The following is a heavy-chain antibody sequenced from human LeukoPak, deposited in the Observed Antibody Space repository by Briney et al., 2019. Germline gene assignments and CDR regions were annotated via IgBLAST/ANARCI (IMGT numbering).Heavy chain of an antibody. CDR3: AKDAAWGRYKH. CDR2: ISYDGSNK. V-gene: IGHV3-30*04. J-gene: IGHJ1*01. Sequence: GGSLRLSCAASGFTFSSYAMHWVRQAPGKGLEWVAVISYDGSNKYYPDSVKGRFTISRDNSKNTVSLQRNSLRGEDTAVYYCAKDAAWGRYKHWGQGTLVTVSS. CDR1: GFTFSSYA. D-gene: IGHD3-16*01.